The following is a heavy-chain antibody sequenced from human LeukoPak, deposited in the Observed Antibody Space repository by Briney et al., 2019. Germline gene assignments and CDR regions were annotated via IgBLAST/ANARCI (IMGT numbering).Heavy chain of an antibody. V-gene: IGHV3-73*01. CDR1: GFTFSGSA. CDR3: ARHLGDGYNLLVGGSVPYYFDY. CDR2: IRSKANSYAT. Sequence: PGGSLRLSCAASGFTFSGSAMHWVRQASGKGLDWVGRIRSKANSYATAYAASVKGRFTISRDDSKNTAYLQMNSLKTEDTAVYYCARHLGDGYNLLVGGSVPYYFDYWGQGTLVTVSS. D-gene: IGHD5-24*01. J-gene: IGHJ4*02.